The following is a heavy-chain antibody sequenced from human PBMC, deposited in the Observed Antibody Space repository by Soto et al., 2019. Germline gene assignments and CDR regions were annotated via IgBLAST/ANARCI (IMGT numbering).Heavy chain of an antibody. J-gene: IGHJ4*02. CDR2: IYSGGAT. V-gene: IGHV3-66*01. D-gene: IGHD1-1*01. CDR1: GFTVSNNY. CDR3: ARDGTYNWV. Sequence: EVQLVESGGGLVQPGGSLRLSCAASGFTVSNNYMRWVRQAPGKGLEWVSLIYSGGATYYADSVKGRSTISRDNSKNTLYLLMNSLRAEDTAVYYCARDGTYNWVGGQGILVTVSS.